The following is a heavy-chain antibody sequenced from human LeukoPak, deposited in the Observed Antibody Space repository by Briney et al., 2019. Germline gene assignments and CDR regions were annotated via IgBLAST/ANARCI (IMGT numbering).Heavy chain of an antibody. CDR1: GFTFSSYS. V-gene: IGHV3-21*01. CDR2: ISSSMSYI. Sequence: GGSLRLSCAASGFTFSSYSTNWVRQAPGKGLEWVSSISSSMSYIYYADSVKGRFTISRDNAKNSLYLQMNSLRAEDTAVYYCARDNCSSTSCRSPFYYYYYGMDVWGQGTTVTVSS. D-gene: IGHD2-2*01. J-gene: IGHJ6*02. CDR3: ARDNCSSTSCRSPFYYYYYGMDV.